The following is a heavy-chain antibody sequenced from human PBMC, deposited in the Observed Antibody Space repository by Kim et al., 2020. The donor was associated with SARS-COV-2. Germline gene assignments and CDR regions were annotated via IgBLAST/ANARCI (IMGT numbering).Heavy chain of an antibody. CDR3: ARGLRLGELSLFPYYYYYYGMDV. CDR1: GYTFTSYD. J-gene: IGHJ6*02. Sequence: ASVKVSCKASGYTFTSYDINWVRQATGQGLEWMGWMNPNSGNTGYAQKFQGRVTMTRNTSISTAYMELSSLRSEDTAVYYCARGLRLGELSLFPYYYYYYGMDVWGQGTTVTVSS. D-gene: IGHD3-16*02. CDR2: MNPNSGNT. V-gene: IGHV1-8*01.